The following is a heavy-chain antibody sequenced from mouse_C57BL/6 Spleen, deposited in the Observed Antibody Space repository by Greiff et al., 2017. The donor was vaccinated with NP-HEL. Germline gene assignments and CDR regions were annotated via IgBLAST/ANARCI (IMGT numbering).Heavy chain of an antibody. D-gene: IGHD4-1*01. CDR2: IDPSDSET. J-gene: IGHJ4*01. V-gene: IGHV1-52*01. CDR3: ARELGRGYYAMDY. Sequence: QVHVKQPGAELVRPGSSVKLSCKASGYTFTSYWMHWVKQRPIQGLEWIGNIDPSDSETHYNQKFKDKATLTVDKSSSTAYMQLSSLTSEDSAVYYCARELGRGYYAMDYWGQGTSVTVSS. CDR1: GYTFTSYW.